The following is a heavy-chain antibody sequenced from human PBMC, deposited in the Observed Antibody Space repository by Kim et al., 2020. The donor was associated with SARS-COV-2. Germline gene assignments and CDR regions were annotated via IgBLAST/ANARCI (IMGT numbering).Heavy chain of an antibody. CDR2: ISSSSSYI. CDR1: GFTFSSYS. V-gene: IGHV3-21*01. J-gene: IGHJ6*02. Sequence: GGSLRLSCAASGFTFSSYSMNWVRQAPGKGLEWVSSISSSSSYIYYADSVKGRFTISRDNAKNSLYLQMNSLRAEDTAVYYCASFGFQHSGWSPYYYYYGMDVWGQGTTVTVSS. CDR3: ASFGFQHSGWSPYYYYYGMDV. D-gene: IGHD6-19*01.